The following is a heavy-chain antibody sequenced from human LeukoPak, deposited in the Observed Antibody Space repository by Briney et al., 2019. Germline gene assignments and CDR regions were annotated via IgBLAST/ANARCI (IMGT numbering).Heavy chain of an antibody. CDR1: GLTFSSYA. V-gene: IGHV3-23*01. Sequence: GGSLRLSCAASGLTFSSYAMNWVRQAPGKGLEWLSSVGGNNIHIDYADSVKGRFTISRDNSKNTLYLQMNSLRAEDTAVYYCAKTSGQHGPTVTYGRAFDIWGQGTMVTVSS. CDR2: VGGNNIHI. CDR3: AKTSGQHGPTVTYGRAFDI. D-gene: IGHD4-17*01. J-gene: IGHJ3*02.